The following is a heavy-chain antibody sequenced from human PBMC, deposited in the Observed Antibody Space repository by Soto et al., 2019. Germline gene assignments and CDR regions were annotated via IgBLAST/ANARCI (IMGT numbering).Heavy chain of an antibody. CDR2: ISYDGSNK. CDR1: GFTFSSYG. Sequence: QLGGSLRLSCAASGFTFSSYGMHWVRQAPGKGLDWVAVISYDGSNKYYADSVKGRFTISRDNSKNTLYLQMNSLRAEDTAVYYCAKEREKDGYNPYYYYGMDVWGQGTTVTVSS. CDR3: AKEREKDGYNPYYYYGMDV. J-gene: IGHJ6*02. V-gene: IGHV3-30*18. D-gene: IGHD5-12*01.